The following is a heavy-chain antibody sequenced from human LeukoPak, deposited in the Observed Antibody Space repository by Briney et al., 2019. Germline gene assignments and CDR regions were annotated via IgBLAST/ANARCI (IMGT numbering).Heavy chain of an antibody. CDR3: ARDYYDFWSGYYLY. Sequence: GGSLRLSCAASGFTFSSYSMHWVRQALGKGLEWVAVISYDGSNKYYADSVKGRITISRDNSKNTLYLQMNSLRAEDTAVYYCARDYYDFWSGYYLYWGQGTLVTVSS. D-gene: IGHD3-3*01. CDR2: ISYDGSNK. J-gene: IGHJ4*02. CDR1: GFTFSSYS. V-gene: IGHV3-30*01.